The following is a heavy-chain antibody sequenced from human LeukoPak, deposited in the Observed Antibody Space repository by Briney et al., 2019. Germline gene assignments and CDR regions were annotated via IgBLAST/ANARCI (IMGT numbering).Heavy chain of an antibody. Sequence: ASVKVSCKASGYTFNRYGMNWVRQAPGQGLEWMGWINTNTGNPTYAQGFTGRFVFSLDTSVSTAYLQISSLKAEDTAVYYCARDSGLPATARDSNYYYYYMDVWGKGTTVTISS. CDR2: INTNTGNP. D-gene: IGHD2-21*02. J-gene: IGHJ6*03. CDR1: GYTFNRYG. CDR3: ARDSGLPATARDSNYYYYYMDV. V-gene: IGHV7-4-1*02.